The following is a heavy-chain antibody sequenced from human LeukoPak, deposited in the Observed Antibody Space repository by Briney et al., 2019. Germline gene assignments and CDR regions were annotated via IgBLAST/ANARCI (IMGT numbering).Heavy chain of an antibody. D-gene: IGHD3-16*01. J-gene: IGHJ3*02. Sequence: GGSLRLSCAASGFTFSNYGMHWVRQAPGKGLEWVAFIQYDASNKYYSDSVKGRFTITRDNSKHTLYLQMNSLRPEDTAVYYCAKITDPQFDIWGQGTMVTVSS. V-gene: IGHV3-30*02. CDR3: AKITDPQFDI. CDR2: IQYDASNK. CDR1: GFTFSNYG.